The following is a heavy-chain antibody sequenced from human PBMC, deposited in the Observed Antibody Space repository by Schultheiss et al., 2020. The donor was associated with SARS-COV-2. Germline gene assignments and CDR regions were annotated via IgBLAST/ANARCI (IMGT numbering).Heavy chain of an antibody. D-gene: IGHD3-22*01. CDR1: GFKFSSDA. CDR3: AKDMAYYYDPIDY. CDR2: ISGSGGST. J-gene: IGHJ4*02. V-gene: IGHV3-23*01. Sequence: GESLKISCAASGFKFSSDAMSWVRQAPGKGLEWVSAISGSGGSTYYADSVKGRFTISRDNSKNTLYLQMNSLRAEDTAVYYCAKDMAYYYDPIDYWGQGTLVTVSS.